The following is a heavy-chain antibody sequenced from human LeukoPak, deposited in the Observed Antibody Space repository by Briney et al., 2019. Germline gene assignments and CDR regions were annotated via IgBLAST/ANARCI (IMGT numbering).Heavy chain of an antibody. CDR2: ISGSGGNT. J-gene: IGHJ4*02. CDR1: GFTFNNHA. V-gene: IGHV3-23*01. D-gene: IGHD6-19*01. CDR3: AKTTAGYSSGRYPGWPIDY. Sequence: GGSLRLSCAASGFTFNNHAIYWVRQAPGKGLEWVSGISGSGGNTYYADSVKGRFSVSRDNSRNTVFLQMHSLRAEDTALYYCAKTTAGYSSGRYPGWPIDYWGQGTLVTVSS.